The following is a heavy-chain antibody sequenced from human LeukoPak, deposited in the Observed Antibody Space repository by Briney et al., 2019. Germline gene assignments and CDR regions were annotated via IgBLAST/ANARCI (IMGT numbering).Heavy chain of an antibody. CDR2: INPSGGST. D-gene: IGHD6-19*01. J-gene: IGHJ4*02. V-gene: IGHV1-46*01. CDR3: ARDRNGIAVAGDFDY. CDR1: GYTFTGYY. Sequence: ASVKVSCKASGYTFTGYYMHWVRQAPGQGLEWMGIINPSGGSTSYAQKFQGRVTVTSDTSTSTAYMELSSLRSVDTAVYYCARDRNGIAVAGDFDYWGQGTLVTVSS.